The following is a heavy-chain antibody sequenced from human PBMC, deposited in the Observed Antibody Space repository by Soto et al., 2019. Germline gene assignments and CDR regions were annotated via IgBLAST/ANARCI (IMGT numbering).Heavy chain of an antibody. Sequence: GGSLRLSCAVSGFTFGNFAMTWVRQAPGKGLEWVSGISGSGGDTYYADSVKGRFTISRDNSKNTLYLQMSSLRAEDTAAFYCARTESSGWSTRYGMDVWGQGTTVTVSS. CDR2: ISGSGGDT. CDR3: ARTESSGWSTRYGMDV. D-gene: IGHD6-19*01. V-gene: IGHV3-23*01. CDR1: GFTFGNFA. J-gene: IGHJ6*02.